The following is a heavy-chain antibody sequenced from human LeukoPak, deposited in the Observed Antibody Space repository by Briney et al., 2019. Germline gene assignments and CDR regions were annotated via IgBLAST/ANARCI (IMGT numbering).Heavy chain of an antibody. CDR2: IYYSGST. CDR3: ARGEGGSSWYTNFDY. Sequence: SETLSLTCTVSGGSISSGDYYWRWIRQPPGKGLEWIGYIYYSGSTYYNPSLKSRVTISVDRSKNQFSLKLSSVTAADTAVYYCARGEGGSSWYTNFDYWGQGTLVTVSS. CDR1: GGSISSGDYY. V-gene: IGHV4-30-4*01. D-gene: IGHD6-13*01. J-gene: IGHJ4*02.